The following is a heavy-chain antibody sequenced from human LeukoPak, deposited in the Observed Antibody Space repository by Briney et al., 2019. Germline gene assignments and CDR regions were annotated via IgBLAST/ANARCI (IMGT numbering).Heavy chain of an antibody. CDR3: AKTQGDSSNFFWFDP. D-gene: IGHD6-13*01. J-gene: IGHJ5*02. CDR1: GFTLSSYA. Sequence: GGSLRLSCAASGFTLSSYAMSWVRQAPGKGLEWVSTISGGGGGTYYADSVKGRFTISRDNSKNTLYLQMNSLRAEDTAVYYCAKTQGDSSNFFWFDPWGQGTLVTVSS. V-gene: IGHV3-23*01. CDR2: ISGGGGGT.